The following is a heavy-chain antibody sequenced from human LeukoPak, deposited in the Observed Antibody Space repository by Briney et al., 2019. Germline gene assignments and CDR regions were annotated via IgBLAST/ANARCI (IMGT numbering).Heavy chain of an antibody. D-gene: IGHD6-19*01. CDR3: ARDGSSGWYWVDY. J-gene: IGHJ4*02. Sequence: GGSLRLSCAAVGFTFSSYGMHWVRQAPGKGLEWVAVIWYDGSNKYYADSVKGRFTISRDNSKNTLYLQMNSLRAEDTAVSYCARDGSSGWYWVDYWGQGTLVTVSS. CDR1: GFTFSSYG. V-gene: IGHV3-33*01. CDR2: IWYDGSNK.